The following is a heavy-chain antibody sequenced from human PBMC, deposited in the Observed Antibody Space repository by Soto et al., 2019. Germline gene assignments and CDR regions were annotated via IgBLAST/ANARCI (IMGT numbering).Heavy chain of an antibody. Sequence: QITLKESGPTLVKPTQTLTLTCTFSGFSLRTPGVGVGWIRQPPGNSLEWLALIYWDDDKRYTPSMKSTLTITKEPSTKPGVVTMANLDPVDTATYCREPYMYSRGVVAAATIDPVGQGTLVTVSS. J-gene: IGHJ5*02. CDR1: GFSLRTPGVG. V-gene: IGHV2-5*02. D-gene: IGHD2-2*01. CDR3: EPYMYSRGVVAAATIDP. CDR2: IYWDDDK.